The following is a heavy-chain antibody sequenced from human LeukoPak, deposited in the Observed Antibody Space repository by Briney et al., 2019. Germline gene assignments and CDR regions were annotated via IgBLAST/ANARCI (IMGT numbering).Heavy chain of an antibody. CDR3: AKDRGPGRYDSSGYVDH. J-gene: IGHJ4*02. V-gene: IGHV3-23*01. D-gene: IGHD3-22*01. CDR2: VNSDGGST. Sequence: PGGSLRLSCAASGFTFSNYAMTWVRQAPGKGLEWVSGVNSDGGSTYYADSVRGRFTISRDNSKNTLYLQMNSLRAEDTAVYYCAKDRGPGRYDSSGYVDHWGQGTLVTASS. CDR1: GFTFSNYA.